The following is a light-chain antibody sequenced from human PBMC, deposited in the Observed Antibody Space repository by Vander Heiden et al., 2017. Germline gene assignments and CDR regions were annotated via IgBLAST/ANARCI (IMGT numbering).Light chain of an antibody. V-gene: IGKV1-33*01. Sequence: DIQMTQSPAFLSASVGDRITITCQASQYIGKYLSWYQQKPGKAPNLLIYAASNLEVGVPSRFSASGSGTEFIVTINSLQPEDIAVYYCQQHESLPTFGQGTKVEIK. CDR3: QQHESLPT. CDR1: QYIGKY. J-gene: IGKJ2*01. CDR2: AAS.